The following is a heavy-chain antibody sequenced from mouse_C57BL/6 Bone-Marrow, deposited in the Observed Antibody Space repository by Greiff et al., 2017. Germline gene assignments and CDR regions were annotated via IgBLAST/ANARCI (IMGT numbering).Heavy chain of an antibody. Sequence: QVQLQQPGAELVKPGASVKMSCKASGYTFTSYWLTWVKQRPGQGLEWIGDIYPGSGSTNYNEKFKSKATLPVDTSSSPAYMLLSSLTSEDSAVYYCARPYYSNYWYFDVWGTGTTGTVSS. J-gene: IGHJ1*03. V-gene: IGHV1-55*01. CDR2: IYPGSGST. D-gene: IGHD2-5*01. CDR1: GYTFTSYW. CDR3: ARPYYSNYWYFDV.